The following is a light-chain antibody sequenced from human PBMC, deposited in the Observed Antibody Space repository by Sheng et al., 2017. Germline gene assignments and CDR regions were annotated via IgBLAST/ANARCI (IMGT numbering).Light chain of an antibody. CDR1: QGISNY. Sequence: DIQMTQSPSAMSASVGDRVTITCRASQGISNYVAWFQQKPGKVPKRLIYITSNLQSGVPSRFSGSGSGTEFTLTISSLQPEDFATYYCLQHNTYPWTFGQGTRWTSN. J-gene: IGKJ1*01. V-gene: IGKV1-17*03. CDR2: ITS. CDR3: LQHNTYPWT.